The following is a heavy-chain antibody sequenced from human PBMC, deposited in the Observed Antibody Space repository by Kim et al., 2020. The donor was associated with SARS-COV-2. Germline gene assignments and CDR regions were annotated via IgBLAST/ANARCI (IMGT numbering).Heavy chain of an antibody. CDR2: ISNNGGST. Sequence: GGSLRLSCAASGFTFSNYAMHWVRQAPGKGLEYVSAISNNGGSTYYGNFVKGRFTISRDNSKNTLYLQMGSLRTEDMAVYYCAREVRAGTTVVTRGFDPWGQGTLVTVSS. J-gene: IGHJ5*02. V-gene: IGHV3-64*01. CDR1: GFTFSNYA. CDR3: AREVRAGTTVVTRGFDP. D-gene: IGHD4-17*01.